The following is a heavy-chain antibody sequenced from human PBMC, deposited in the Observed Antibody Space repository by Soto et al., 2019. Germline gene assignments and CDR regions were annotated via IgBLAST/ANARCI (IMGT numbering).Heavy chain of an antibody. CDR3: ARDLTGTTSFDY. V-gene: IGHV4-59*01. Sequence: NPSETLSLTCKVSGGSIRSNYWSWIRQPPGKGLEWIGYIYYSGSTNYNPSLKSRVTISVDTSKNQFSLKLSSVTAADTAVYYCARDLTGTTSFDYWGQGTLVTVSS. CDR1: GGSIRSNY. CDR2: IYYSGST. D-gene: IGHD1-7*01. J-gene: IGHJ4*02.